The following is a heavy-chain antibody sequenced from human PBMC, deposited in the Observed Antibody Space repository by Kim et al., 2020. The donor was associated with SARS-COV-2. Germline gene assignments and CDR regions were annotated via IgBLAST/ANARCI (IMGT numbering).Heavy chain of an antibody. Sequence: GGSLRLSCAASGFTFSNAWMSWVRQAPGKGLEWVGRIKSKTDGGTTDYAAPVKGRFTISRDDSKNTLYLQMNSLKTEDTAVYYCTTAASGWYFLRGWFDPWGQGTLVTVSS. CDR1: GFTFSNAW. CDR3: TTAASGWYFLRGWFDP. J-gene: IGHJ5*02. V-gene: IGHV3-15*01. D-gene: IGHD6-19*01. CDR2: IKSKTDGGTT.